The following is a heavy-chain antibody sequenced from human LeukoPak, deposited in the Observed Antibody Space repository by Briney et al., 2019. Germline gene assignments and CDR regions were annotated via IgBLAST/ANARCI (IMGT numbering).Heavy chain of an antibody. CDR1: GYTFTSYG. J-gene: IGHJ5*02. V-gene: IGHV1-18*01. CDR2: ISAYNGNT. CDR3: ARDPAPICSGGSCYRLNWFDP. D-gene: IGHD2-15*01. Sequence: ASVKVSCKASGYTFTSYGISWVRQAPGQGLEWMGWISAYNGNTNYAQKLQGRVTMTTDTSTSSAYMELRSLRSDDTAVYYCARDPAPICSGGSCYRLNWFDPWGQGTLVTVSS.